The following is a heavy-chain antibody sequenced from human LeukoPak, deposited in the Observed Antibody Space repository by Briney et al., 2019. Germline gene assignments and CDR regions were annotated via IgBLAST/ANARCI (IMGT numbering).Heavy chain of an antibody. D-gene: IGHD2-21*02. Sequence: ASVKVSCKASGGTFSSYAISWVRQAPGQGLEWMGGIIPIFGTANYAQKFQGRVTITADESTSTAYMELSSLRSEDTAVYYCARDIYCGGDCYYLDYWGQGTLVTVSS. CDR3: ARDIYCGGDCYYLDY. CDR2: IIPIFGTA. J-gene: IGHJ4*02. V-gene: IGHV1-69*13. CDR1: GGTFSSYA.